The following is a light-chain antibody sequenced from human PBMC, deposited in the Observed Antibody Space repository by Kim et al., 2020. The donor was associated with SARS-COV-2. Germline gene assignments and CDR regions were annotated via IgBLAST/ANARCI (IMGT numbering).Light chain of an antibody. V-gene: IGKV1-12*01. CDR3: QQAKNFPWT. J-gene: IGKJ1*01. CDR2: AAF. Sequence: ASVGDRVTITCRASQDISSSLAWYQQQPGKAPKLLIYAAFSLQSGVPSRFSGSGSGTDFTLAISSLQPDDFATYYCQQAKNFPWTFGQGTKVEIK. CDR1: QDISSS.